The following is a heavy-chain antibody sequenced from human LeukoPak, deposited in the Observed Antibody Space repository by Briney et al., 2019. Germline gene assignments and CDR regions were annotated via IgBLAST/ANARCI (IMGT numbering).Heavy chain of an antibody. CDR2: INHSGST. V-gene: IGHV4-34*01. J-gene: IGHJ6*02. D-gene: IGHD3-9*01. CDR1: GGSFSGYY. Sequence: SETLSLTCAVYGGSFSGYYWSWIRQPPGKGLEWIGEINHSGSTNYNPSLKSRVTISVDASKNQFSLKLSSVTAADTAVYYCARDHVLRYFDWLPYGMDVWGQGTTVTVSS. CDR3: ARDHVLRYFDWLPYGMDV.